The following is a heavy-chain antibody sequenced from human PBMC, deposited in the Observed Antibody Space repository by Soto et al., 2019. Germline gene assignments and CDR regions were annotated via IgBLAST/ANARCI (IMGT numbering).Heavy chain of an antibody. D-gene: IGHD6-6*01. CDR2: IIPIFGTA. CDR3: AYGIAARAYFDY. J-gene: IGHJ4*02. Sequence: QVQLVQSGAEVKKPGSSVKVSCKASGGTFSSYAISWVRQAPGQGLEWMGGIIPIFGTANYAQKFQGRVMITADESMSTAYMELSSLRSEDTAVYFCAYGIAARAYFDYWGQGTVVTVSS. CDR1: GGTFSSYA. V-gene: IGHV1-69*01.